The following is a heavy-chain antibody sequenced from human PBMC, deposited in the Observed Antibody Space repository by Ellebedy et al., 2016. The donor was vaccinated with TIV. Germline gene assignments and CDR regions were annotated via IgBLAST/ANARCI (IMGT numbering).Heavy chain of an antibody. CDR1: GGTFSSYA. CDR2: IIPIFGTA. J-gene: IGHJ4*02. Sequence: AASVKVSCKASGGTFSSYAISWVRQAPGQGLEWMGGIIPIFGTANYAQKFQGRVTITADESTSTAYMELSSLRSEDTAVYYCARSIAGSSGYYLFDYWGQGTLVTVSS. CDR3: ARSIAGSSGYYLFDY. D-gene: IGHD3-22*01. V-gene: IGHV1-69*13.